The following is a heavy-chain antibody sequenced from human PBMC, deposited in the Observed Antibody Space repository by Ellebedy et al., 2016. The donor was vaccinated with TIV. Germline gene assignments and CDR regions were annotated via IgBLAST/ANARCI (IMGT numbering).Heavy chain of an antibody. CDR1: GFTFSTYS. Sequence: GESLKISXAASGFTFSTYSMNWVRQARGKGLEWVSYISSGSSTRYYADSVKGRFTISRDNANNSLYLQMNSLRDEDTAVYYCARVGSGSLDYWGQGTLVTVSS. V-gene: IGHV3-48*02. CDR3: ARVGSGSLDY. J-gene: IGHJ4*02. CDR2: ISSGSSTR. D-gene: IGHD6-19*01.